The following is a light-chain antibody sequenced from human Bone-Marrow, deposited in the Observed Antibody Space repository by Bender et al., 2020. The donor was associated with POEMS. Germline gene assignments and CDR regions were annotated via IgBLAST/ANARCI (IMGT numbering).Light chain of an antibody. CDR1: SGDVGDYNY. V-gene: IGLV2-23*01. CDR3: CSYAGGSTYV. CDR2: EDT. Sequence: QSALTQPPSASGSPGQSVTISCTGTSGDVGDYNYVSWYQQHPGKAPKLMIYEDTKRPSGVSNRFSGSKSGNTASLTISGLQGEDEADYFCCSYAGGSTYVFGTGTEVTVL. J-gene: IGLJ1*01.